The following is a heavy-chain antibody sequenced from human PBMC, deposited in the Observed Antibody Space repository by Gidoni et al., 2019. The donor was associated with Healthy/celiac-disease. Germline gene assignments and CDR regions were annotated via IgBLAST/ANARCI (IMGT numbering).Heavy chain of an antibody. CDR1: GFTFSSYG. CDR3: AKGPGGDSDY. V-gene: IGHV3-30*18. CDR2: ISYDGSNK. D-gene: IGHD2-21*01. Sequence: QVQLVESGGGVVQPGRSLRLSCAASGFTFSSYGMHWVRQGPGKGLEWVAVISYDGSNKYYADSVKGRFTISRDNSKNTLYLQMNSLRAEDTAVYYCAKGPGGDSDYWGQGTLVTVSS. J-gene: IGHJ4*02.